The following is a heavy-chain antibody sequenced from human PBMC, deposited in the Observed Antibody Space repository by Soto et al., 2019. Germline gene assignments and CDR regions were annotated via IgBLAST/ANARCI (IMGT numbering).Heavy chain of an antibody. CDR1: GYSFNSYA. Sequence: ASVKVSCKASGYSFNSYALHWVRQAPGQGLEWMAWINAGNRNTKYSQRFQGRVTVTRDTSANTTYMELSNLRSEDTAVYYCARASGAGWSRTDYAMGVWGQGTTVTVSS. CDR2: INAGNRNT. V-gene: IGHV1-3*01. CDR3: ARASGAGWSRTDYAMGV. J-gene: IGHJ6*02. D-gene: IGHD3-10*01.